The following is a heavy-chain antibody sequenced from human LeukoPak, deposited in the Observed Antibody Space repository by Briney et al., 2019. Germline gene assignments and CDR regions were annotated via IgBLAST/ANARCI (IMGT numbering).Heavy chain of an antibody. CDR2: IYHSGTT. CDR3: ARFSDFWSGYYRHDAFDI. Sequence: PSETLSLTCNVSGGSISSWFWNWIRQPPGKGLEWIGYIYHSGTTKYNPSLKSRVTISTDTSKNQFSLRLSSVTAAVTAVYCCARFSDFWSGYYRHDAFDIWGQGTTVTVSS. J-gene: IGHJ3*02. V-gene: IGHV4-59*01. CDR1: GGSISSWF. D-gene: IGHD3-3*01.